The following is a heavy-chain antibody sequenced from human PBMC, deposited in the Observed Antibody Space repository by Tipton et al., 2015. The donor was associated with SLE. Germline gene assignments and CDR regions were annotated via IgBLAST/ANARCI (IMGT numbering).Heavy chain of an antibody. D-gene: IGHD2-15*01. V-gene: IGHV4-38-2*02. CDR2: SYHTGSP. CDR1: GYSISSGFY. CDR3: ARTGGRDAFDF. J-gene: IGHJ3*01. Sequence: GLVKPSETLSLTCTVSGYSISSGFYWGWLRQPPGKGPEFIGSSYHTGSPFYNPSLKSRVTISVDTSRNQFSLKLNSVTAADTAVYYCARTGGRDAFDFWGQGTMVTVSS.